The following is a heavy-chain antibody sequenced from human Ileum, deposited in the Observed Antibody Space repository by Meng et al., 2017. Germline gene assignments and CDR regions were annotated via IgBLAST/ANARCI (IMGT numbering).Heavy chain of an antibody. V-gene: IGHV1-69*01. D-gene: IGHD6-13*01. Sequence: VRRGQCGVEKKKPGSSVRVSCRASGGTFSTYAISWVRQAPGQGLEWMGGIIPIFGIANYAQKFQGRITITADESTSTAYMELSSLRSEDTAVYYCARVNRYSSTWYFDYWGQGTLVTVSS. CDR3: ARVNRYSSTWYFDY. CDR2: IIPIFGIA. J-gene: IGHJ4*02. CDR1: GGTFSTYA.